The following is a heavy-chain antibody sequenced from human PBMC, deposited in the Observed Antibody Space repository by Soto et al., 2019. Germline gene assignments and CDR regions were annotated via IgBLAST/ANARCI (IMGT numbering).Heavy chain of an antibody. CDR3: AREMLTATPDYYYYYGMDV. D-gene: IGHD2-21*02. V-gene: IGHV3-21*01. CDR1: GFTFSSYS. J-gene: IGHJ6*01. CDR2: ISSSSSYI. Sequence: GGYLRLSCAASGFTFSSYSMNWVRQAPGKGLEWVSSISSSSSYIYYADSVKGRFTISRDNAKNSLYLQMNSLRAEDTAVYYCAREMLTATPDYYYYYGMDVWGQGTTVAVSS.